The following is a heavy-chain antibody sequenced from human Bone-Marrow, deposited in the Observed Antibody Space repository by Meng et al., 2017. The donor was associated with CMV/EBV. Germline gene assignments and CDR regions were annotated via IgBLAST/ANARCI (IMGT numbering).Heavy chain of an antibody. CDR2: ISSSSSTI. D-gene: IGHD3-22*01. Sequence: GESLKISCAASGFTFSSYSMNWVRQAPGKGLEWVSYISSSSSTIYYADSVKGRFTISRDNAKNSLYLQMNSLRAEDTAVYYCARANPYYYDSSAPEGGAFDIWGQGTMVTVSS. V-gene: IGHV3-48*04. J-gene: IGHJ3*02. CDR1: GFTFSSYS. CDR3: ARANPYYYDSSAPEGGAFDI.